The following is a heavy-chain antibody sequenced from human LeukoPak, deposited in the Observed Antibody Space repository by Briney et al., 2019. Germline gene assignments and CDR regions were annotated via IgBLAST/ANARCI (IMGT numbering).Heavy chain of an antibody. J-gene: IGHJ4*02. D-gene: IGHD3-10*01. V-gene: IGHV3-30*03. Sequence: PGGSLRLSCAASGFTFSSYGMHWVRQAPGKGLEWVAVISYDGSNKYYADSVKGRFTISRDNAKNSLYLQMNSLRAEDTAVYYCARGLHYYGSGSSLDYWGQGTLVTVSS. CDR3: ARGLHYYGSGSSLDY. CDR1: GFTFSSYG. CDR2: ISYDGSNK.